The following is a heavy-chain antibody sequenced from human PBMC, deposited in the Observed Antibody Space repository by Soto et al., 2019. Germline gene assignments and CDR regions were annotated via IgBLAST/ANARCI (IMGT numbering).Heavy chain of an antibody. CDR2: MNPNSGNT. D-gene: IGHD3-10*02. Sequence: QVQLVQSGAEVKKPGASVKVSCKASGYTFTSYDINWVRQATGQGLEWMGWMNPNSGNTGYAQKFQGRVTMTRNTSISTVHMQMSSVRSEAKTVCYCAADSRLRAPSGVVRGVNGCWGQGTLVTLSS. CDR3: AADSRLRAPSGVVRGVNGC. J-gene: IGHJ1*01. CDR1: GYTFTSYD. V-gene: IGHV1-8*01.